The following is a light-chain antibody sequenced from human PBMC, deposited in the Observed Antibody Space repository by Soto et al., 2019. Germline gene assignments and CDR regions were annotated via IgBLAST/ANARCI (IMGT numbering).Light chain of an antibody. J-gene: IGLJ1*01. CDR1: SSDVGGYKY. CDR3: SSYAGINNLGV. Sequence: QSALTQPPSASGSPGQSVTISCTGTSSDVGGYKYVSWYQQHPGKAPKLMIFEVNKRPSGVPDRFSVSKSGNTASLTVSGFQAEDEDDYYCSSYAGINNLGVFGTGTKLTVL. V-gene: IGLV2-8*01. CDR2: EVN.